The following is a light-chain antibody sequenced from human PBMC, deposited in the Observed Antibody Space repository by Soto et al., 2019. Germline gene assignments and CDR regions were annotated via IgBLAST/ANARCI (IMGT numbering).Light chain of an antibody. Sequence: EIVLTQSPGTLSLSPGERATLSCRASQSVSSSYLAWYQQKPGQAPRLLIYGASSRATGIPDKFSGSGSGTDFTLTIRRLEHEDFAVYYCQQYGSSPLTLGGGTTVEIK. CDR2: GAS. J-gene: IGKJ4*01. CDR1: QSVSSSY. CDR3: QQYGSSPLT. V-gene: IGKV3-20*01.